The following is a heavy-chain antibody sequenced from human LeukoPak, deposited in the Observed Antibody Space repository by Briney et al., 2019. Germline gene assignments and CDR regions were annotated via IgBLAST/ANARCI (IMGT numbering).Heavy chain of an antibody. CDR3: ARGGYYDSSGYYRGYSDL. J-gene: IGHJ2*01. D-gene: IGHD3-22*01. V-gene: IGHV1-18*01. Sequence: ASVKVSCKASGYTFTSYGISWVRQAPGQGLEWMGWISAYNGNTNYAQKLQGRVTMTTDTSTSTAYMELRSLRSDDTAVYYCARGGYYDSSGYYRGYSDLWGRGTLVTVSS. CDR1: GYTFTSYG. CDR2: ISAYNGNT.